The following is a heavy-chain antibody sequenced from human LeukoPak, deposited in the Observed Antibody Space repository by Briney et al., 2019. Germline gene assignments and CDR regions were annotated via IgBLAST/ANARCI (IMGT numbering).Heavy chain of an antibody. V-gene: IGHV3-7*04. Sequence: GGSLRPSCAASGFTFSSCWMSWVRQAPGKGLEWVANIKQDGRKKYHVDSVKGRFTISRDNAKNSLYLQMNSLRAEDTATYYWVKGLRGAAGSGDYWGEGSLVTVSS. CDR3: VKGLRGAAGSGDY. D-gene: IGHD3-10*01. CDR2: IKQDGRKK. J-gene: IGHJ4*02. CDR1: GFTFSSCW.